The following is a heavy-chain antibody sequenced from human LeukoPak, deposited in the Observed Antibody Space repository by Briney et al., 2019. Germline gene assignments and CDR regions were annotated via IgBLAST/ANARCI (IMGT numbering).Heavy chain of an antibody. J-gene: IGHJ4*02. V-gene: IGHV3-23*01. CDR2: ISGSGGST. CDR3: AKDSSITIFGVVIDYFDY. D-gene: IGHD3-3*01. Sequence: GGSLRLSCAASGFTFSSYAMSWVRQAPGKGLEWVSAISGSGGSTYYADSVKGRFTISRDNSKNTLYLQINSLRAEDTAVYYCAKDSSITIFGVVIDYFDYWGQGTLVTVSS. CDR1: GFTFSSYA.